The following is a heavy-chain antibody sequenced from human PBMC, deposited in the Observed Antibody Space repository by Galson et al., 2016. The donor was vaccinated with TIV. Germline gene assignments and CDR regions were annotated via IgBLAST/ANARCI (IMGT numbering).Heavy chain of an antibody. V-gene: IGHV1-69*13. CDR3: AISSRRDRYGHTNWFDP. J-gene: IGHJ5*02. CDR1: GDTFNSYA. CDR2: ALPMFGTS. Sequence: SVKVSCKASGDTFNSYAINWVRQAPGQGLEWVGRALPMFGTSNYAEEFQDRVTITADESMSTAYMELSSLTSDDTAVYYWAISSRRDRYGHTNWFDPWGQGTLVTVSS. D-gene: IGHD5-24*01.